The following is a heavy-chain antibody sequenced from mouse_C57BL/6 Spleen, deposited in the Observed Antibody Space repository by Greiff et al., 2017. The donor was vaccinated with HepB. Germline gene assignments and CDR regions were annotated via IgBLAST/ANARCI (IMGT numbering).Heavy chain of an antibody. J-gene: IGHJ3*01. Sequence: QVQLQQPGAELVRPGSSVKLSCKASGYTFTSYWMHWVKQRPIQGLEWIGNIDPSDSETHYNQKFKDKATLTVDKSSSTAYMQLSSLTSEDSAVYYCASLYDYDPVAYWGQGTLVTVSA. CDR2: IDPSDSET. CDR3: ASLYDYDPVAY. V-gene: IGHV1-52*01. D-gene: IGHD2-4*01. CDR1: GYTFTSYW.